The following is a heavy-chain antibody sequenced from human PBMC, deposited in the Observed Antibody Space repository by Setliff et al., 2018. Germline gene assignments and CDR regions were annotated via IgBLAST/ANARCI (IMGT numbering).Heavy chain of an antibody. J-gene: IGHJ5*02. Sequence: ASVKVSCKASGYTFTGYYMNWVRQAPGQGLEWMGWINPNSGGTTYKDKFRGRVTMTSDTSISTAYMELSSLTSDGTAVYYCARDPGPDWAYNYFDPWGQGTLVTVS. CDR2: INPNSGGT. CDR1: GYTFTGYY. CDR3: ARDPGPDWAYNYFDP. V-gene: IGHV1-2*02. D-gene: IGHD3-9*01.